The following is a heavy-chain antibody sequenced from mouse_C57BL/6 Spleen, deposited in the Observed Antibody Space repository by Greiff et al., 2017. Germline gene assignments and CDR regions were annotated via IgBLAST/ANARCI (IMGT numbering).Heavy chain of an antibody. D-gene: IGHD1-1*01. CDR3: ARDRSGFAY. Sequence: EVKLQESGPGLVKPSQSLSLTCSVTGYSITSGYYWNWIRQFPGNKLEWMGYISYDGSNNYNPSLKNRISITRDTSKNQFFLKLNSVTTEDTATYYCARDRSGFAYWGQGTLVTVS. CDR1: GYSITSGYY. V-gene: IGHV3-6*01. CDR2: ISYDGSN. J-gene: IGHJ3*01.